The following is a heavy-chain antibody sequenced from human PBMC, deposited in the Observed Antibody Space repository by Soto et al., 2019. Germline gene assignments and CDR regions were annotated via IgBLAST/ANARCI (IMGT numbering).Heavy chain of an antibody. CDR1: GYTFTGYY. V-gene: IGHV1-2*02. CDR2: INPNSGGT. CDR3: APNRGSSGCYAA. D-gene: IGHD6-19*01. J-gene: IGHJ4*02. Sequence: ASVKVSCKASGYTFTGYYMHWVRQAPGQGLEWMGWINPNSGGTNYAQKFQGRVTMTRDKSISTAYMELSRLRSDDTAVYYCAPNRGSSGCYAAWGQGTLVTVSS.